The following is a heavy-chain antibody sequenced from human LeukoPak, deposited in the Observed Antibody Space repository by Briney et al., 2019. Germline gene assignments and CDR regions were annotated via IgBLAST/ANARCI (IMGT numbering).Heavy chain of an antibody. J-gene: IGHJ4*02. D-gene: IGHD6-6*01. V-gene: IGHV1-2*02. CDR1: GYSFTGYY. CDR3: ARGIAARPGY. CDR2: INPNSGGT. Sequence: ASVRVSCKTSGYSFTGYYMHWVRQAPGQGLEWMGWINPNSGGTNYAQKFQGRVTMTRDTSISTAYMELSRLRSDDTAVYYCARGIAARPGYWGQGTLVTVSS.